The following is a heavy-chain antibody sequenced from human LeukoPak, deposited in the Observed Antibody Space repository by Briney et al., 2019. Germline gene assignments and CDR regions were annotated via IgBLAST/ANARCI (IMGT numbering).Heavy chain of an antibody. CDR2: INHSGST. V-gene: IGHV4-34*01. D-gene: IGHD6-19*01. Sequence: SETLSLTCAVYGGSFSGYYWSWIRQPPGKGLEWIGEINHSGSTNYNPSLKSRVTISVDTSKNQFSLKLSSVTAADTAVYYCARGSRDSSGWYIRTRAFDYWGQGTLVTVSS. CDR3: ARGSRDSSGWYIRTRAFDY. CDR1: GGSFSGYY. J-gene: IGHJ4*02.